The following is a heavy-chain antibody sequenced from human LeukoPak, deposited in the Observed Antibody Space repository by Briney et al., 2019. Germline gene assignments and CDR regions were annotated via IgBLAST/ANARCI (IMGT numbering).Heavy chain of an antibody. D-gene: IGHD6-19*01. CDR3: AKALTSGWYLDAFNI. Sequence: GGSLRLSCAASGFTFSSYGMHWVRQAPGEGLEWVAVISYDGSNKYYADSVKGRFTISRDNSKNTLFLEMNSLRAEDTAVYYCAKALTSGWYLDAFNIWGQGTMVTVSS. J-gene: IGHJ3*02. CDR1: GFTFSSYG. CDR2: ISYDGSNK. V-gene: IGHV3-30*18.